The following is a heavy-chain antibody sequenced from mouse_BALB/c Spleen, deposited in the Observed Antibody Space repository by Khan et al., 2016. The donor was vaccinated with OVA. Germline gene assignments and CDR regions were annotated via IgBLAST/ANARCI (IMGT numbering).Heavy chain of an antibody. CDR3: TRWSYWFAD. CDR2: IYPGSGST. Sequence: LQQPGSELVRPGASVKLSCKASGYTFTSYWMHRVKQRPGQGLEWLGDIYPGSGSTNYDEKFKSKATLTVDTSSSTAYMQLSSLTAEDSAVYYCTRWSYWFADWGQGTLVTVSA. V-gene: IGHV1S22*01. D-gene: IGHD2-12*01. CDR1: GYTFTSYW. J-gene: IGHJ3*01.